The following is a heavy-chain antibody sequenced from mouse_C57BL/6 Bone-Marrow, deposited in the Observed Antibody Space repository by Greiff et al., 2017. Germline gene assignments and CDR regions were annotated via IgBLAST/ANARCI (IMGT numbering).Heavy chain of an antibody. D-gene: IGHD1-1*01. Sequence: QVQLQQPGAELVKPGASVKLSCKASGYTFTSYWMQWVKQRPGQGLEWIGEIDPSDSYTNYNQKFKGKATFTVDTSSSTAYMQLSSRTTEDSAVYYCARVTTRDYWGQGTTLTVSS. CDR3: ARVTTRDY. CDR2: IDPSDSYT. CDR1: GYTFTSYW. J-gene: IGHJ2*01. V-gene: IGHV1-50*01.